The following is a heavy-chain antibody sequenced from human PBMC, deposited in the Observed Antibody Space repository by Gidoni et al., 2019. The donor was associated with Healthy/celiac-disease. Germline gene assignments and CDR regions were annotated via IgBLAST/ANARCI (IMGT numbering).Heavy chain of an antibody. Sequence: EVQLLESGGGLVQPGGSLRLSCAASGFTFSSYAMSWVRQAPGKGLEWVSAISGSGGSTYDADSVKGRFTISRDNSKNTLYLQMNSLRAEDTAVYYCARWLGIVPAAIPLDYWGQGTLVTVSS. CDR1: GFTFSSYA. V-gene: IGHV3-23*01. D-gene: IGHD2-2*02. J-gene: IGHJ4*02. CDR2: ISGSGGST. CDR3: ARWLGIVPAAIPLDY.